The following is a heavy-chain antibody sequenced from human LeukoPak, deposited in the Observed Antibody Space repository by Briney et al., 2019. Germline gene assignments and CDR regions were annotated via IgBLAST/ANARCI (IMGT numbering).Heavy chain of an antibody. Sequence: SETLSLTCTVSRGSISSYHWSWIRQPPGKGLEWIGDIYYSGSTNYNPSLKSRVTISVDTSNNQSSLKVSSVTAADTAVYYCATGKGTTVTYYYYGMDVWGQGTTVTVSS. V-gene: IGHV4-59*01. CDR1: RGSISSYH. J-gene: IGHJ6*02. CDR2: IYYSGST. CDR3: ATGKGTTVTYYYYGMDV. D-gene: IGHD4-17*01.